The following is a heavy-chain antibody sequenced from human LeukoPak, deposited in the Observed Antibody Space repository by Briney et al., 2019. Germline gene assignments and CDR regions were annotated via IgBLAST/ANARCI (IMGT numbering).Heavy chain of an antibody. CDR3: SADHY. V-gene: IGHV4-34*01. Sequence: SETLSLTCTVHGASFSDYYWSWIRQPPGKGLEWIGEINRSGGTNYNPSLRSRVTISIDTSKSQFSLNLSAATAADTAVYYCSADHYWGQGTLVTVSS. J-gene: IGHJ4*02. CDR2: INRSGGT. CDR1: GASFSDYY.